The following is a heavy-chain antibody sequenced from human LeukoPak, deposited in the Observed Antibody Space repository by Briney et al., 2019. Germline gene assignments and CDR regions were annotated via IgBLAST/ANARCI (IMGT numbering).Heavy chain of an antibody. CDR3: ARTLDSSGYYYDY. J-gene: IGHJ4*02. V-gene: IGHV4-30-4*01. CDR1: GGSISSGDYY. Sequence: PSETLSLTCTVSGGSISSGDYYWTWIRQPPGKGLEWIGYISYSGSTYYNPSLESRVTISLDTSKNQFSLKLSSVTAADTAVYYCARTLDSSGYYYDYWGQGTLVTVSS. D-gene: IGHD3-22*01. CDR2: ISYSGST.